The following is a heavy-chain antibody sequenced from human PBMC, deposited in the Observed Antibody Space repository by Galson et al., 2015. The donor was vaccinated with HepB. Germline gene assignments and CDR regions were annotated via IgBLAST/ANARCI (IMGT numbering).Heavy chain of an antibody. CDR1: GYILTELS. D-gene: IGHD1-26*01. CDR3: AAISSRWDLGDAFDV. Sequence: SVKVSCKVFGYILTELSMNWVRQTPGKGLEWMGGLNAEDGETLYAQKFQGRLTMTEDTSTDTAYMELSSLRSEDTAVYYCAAISSRWDLGDAFDVWGQGTMVTVSS. J-gene: IGHJ3*01. V-gene: IGHV1-24*01. CDR2: LNAEDGET.